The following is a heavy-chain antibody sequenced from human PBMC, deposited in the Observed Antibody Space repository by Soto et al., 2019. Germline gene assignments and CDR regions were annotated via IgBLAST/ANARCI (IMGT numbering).Heavy chain of an antibody. J-gene: IGHJ6*02. CDR2: IVVGSGST. CDR1: GFPFSNSA. CDR3: AATSGGVRGYYYGWGV. V-gene: IGHV1-58*02. Sequence: SVKVSCKTSGFPFSNSAMQWVRQARGQRLEWIGWIVVGSGSTIYAQKFRERVTITRDMSTNTAYMELSSLRFEDTAAYSCAATSGGVRGYYYGWGVWDPGTRVAVSS. D-gene: IGHD3-10*01.